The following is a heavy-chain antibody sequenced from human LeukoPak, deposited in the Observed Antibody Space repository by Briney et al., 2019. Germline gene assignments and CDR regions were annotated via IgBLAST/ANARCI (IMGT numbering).Heavy chain of an antibody. D-gene: IGHD1-26*01. CDR1: GFTFSDYY. CDR3: ARDSGSSPGSYYYGMDV. CDR2: ISSSGSTI. J-gene: IGHJ6*02. V-gene: IGHV3-11*01. Sequence: GGSLRLSCAASGFTFSDYYMSWIRQAPGKGLEWVSYISSSGSTIYYADSVKGRFTISRDNAKNSLYLQMNSLRAEDTAVYECARDSGSSPGSYYYGMDVWGQGTTVTVSS.